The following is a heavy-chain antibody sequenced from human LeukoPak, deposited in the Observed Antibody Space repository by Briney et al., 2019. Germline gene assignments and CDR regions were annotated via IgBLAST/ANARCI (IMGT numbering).Heavy chain of an antibody. CDR1: GFTFSSYA. V-gene: IGHV3-23*01. CDR3: AWSNYYGSGSYYYDFDY. D-gene: IGHD3-10*01. J-gene: IGHJ4*02. CDR2: ISGSGGST. Sequence: GGSLRLSCAASGFTFSSYAMSWVRQAPGKGLEWVSAISGSGGSTYYADSVKGRLTISRDNSKNTLYLQMNSLRAEDTAVYYCAWSNYYGSGSYYYDFDYWGQGTLVTVSS.